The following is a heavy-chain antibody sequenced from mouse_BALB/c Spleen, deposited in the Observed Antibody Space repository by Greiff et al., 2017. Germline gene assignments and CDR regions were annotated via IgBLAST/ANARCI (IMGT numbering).Heavy chain of an antibody. V-gene: IGHV2-9*02. Sequence: VKLVESGPGLVAPSQSLSITCTVSGFSLTSYGVHWVRQPPGKGLEWLGVIWAGGSTNYNSALMSRLSISKDNSKGQVFLRMNSLQTDDTAMYYGARDLTGTGYWGQGTTLTVSS. CDR1: GFSLTSYG. CDR2: IWAGGST. D-gene: IGHD4-1*01. CDR3: ARDLTGTGY. J-gene: IGHJ2*01.